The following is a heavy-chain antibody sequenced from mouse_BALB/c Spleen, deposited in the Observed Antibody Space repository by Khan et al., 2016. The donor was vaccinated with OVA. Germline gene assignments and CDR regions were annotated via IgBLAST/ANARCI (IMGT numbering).Heavy chain of an antibody. J-gene: IGHJ3*01. CDR3: SRSDDNDEGFDY. Sequence: QVQLKESGPGLVQPSQSLSITCTVSGFSLTSYGVHWVRQSPGKGLEWLGVIWSGGSTAYNSAFISRLNISKDNSKSQPFFKMNSLQATETITYYCSRSDDNDEGFDYWGQGTLVTVSS. V-gene: IGHV2-2*02. D-gene: IGHD2-4*01. CDR1: GFSLTSYG. CDR2: IWSGGST.